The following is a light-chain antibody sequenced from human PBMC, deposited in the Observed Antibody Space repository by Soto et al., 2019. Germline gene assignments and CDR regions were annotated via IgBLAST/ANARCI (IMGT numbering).Light chain of an antibody. Sequence: IVLTPSPGTLSLSPGERATLSGRASQSVSSSYLAWYQQKPGQAPRLLIYGASSRATGIPDRFSGSGSGTDFTLTISSLEPEDSAVYYCQQRSNWLFGPGTKVDIK. CDR1: QSVSSSY. CDR3: QQRSNWL. CDR2: GAS. J-gene: IGKJ3*01. V-gene: IGKV3D-20*02.